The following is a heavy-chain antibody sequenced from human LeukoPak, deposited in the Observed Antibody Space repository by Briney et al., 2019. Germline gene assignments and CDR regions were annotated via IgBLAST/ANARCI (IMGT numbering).Heavy chain of an antibody. D-gene: IGHD3-10*01. Sequence: GGSLRLSCAASGFTFNDYAMHWVRQAPGKGLEWVSDISYDGSNKYYADSVKGRFTISRGNSENTLYLQMNSLRAEDTAVYYCAKDYYGSGATPEAWGQGTLVTVSS. CDR3: AKDYYGSGATPEA. CDR1: GFTFNDYA. CDR2: ISYDGSNK. V-gene: IGHV3-30*18. J-gene: IGHJ5*02.